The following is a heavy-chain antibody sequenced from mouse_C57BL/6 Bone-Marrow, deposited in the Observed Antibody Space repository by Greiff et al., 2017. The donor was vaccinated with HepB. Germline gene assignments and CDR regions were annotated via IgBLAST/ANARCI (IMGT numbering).Heavy chain of an antibody. V-gene: IGHV5-6*01. CDR2: ISSGGSYP. D-gene: IGHD1-1*01. CDR1: GFTFSSYG. J-gene: IGHJ2*01. Sequence: EVKVVESGGDLVKPGGSLKLSCAASGFTFSSYGMSWVRQTTDKRLEWVATISSGGSYPYYPDRVKGRFTISRDNAKNTLYLQMSSLKSDDTAMYYCARHYYGSSFYYWGQGTTLTVSS. CDR3: ARHYYGSSFYY.